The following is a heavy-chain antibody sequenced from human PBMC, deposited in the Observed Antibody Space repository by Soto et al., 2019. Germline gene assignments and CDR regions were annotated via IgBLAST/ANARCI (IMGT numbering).Heavy chain of an antibody. Sequence: QVQLVQSGAEVKKPGASVKVSCKASGYTFTAYYMHWVRQAPGQGPEWMGWINPYSGDTNYAQKFQGWVTMTRDTSISTAYMELSRLRSDDTAVYYCARSSIAAPYYYYGMDVWGQGTTVTVSS. CDR3: ARSSIAAPYYYYGMDV. D-gene: IGHD6-6*01. CDR2: INPYSGDT. V-gene: IGHV1-2*04. CDR1: GYTFTAYY. J-gene: IGHJ6*02.